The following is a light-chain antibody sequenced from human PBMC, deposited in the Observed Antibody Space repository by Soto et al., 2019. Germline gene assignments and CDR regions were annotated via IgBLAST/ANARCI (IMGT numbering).Light chain of an antibody. J-gene: IGKJ4*01. CDR2: DAS. CDR3: QQFSSYPLT. V-gene: IGKV3-20*01. CDR1: QSFSSSY. Sequence: EIVLTQSPGTLSLSPGERATLSRRASQSFSSSYLAWYQQKPGQAPRLLIYDASSRATGIPDRFSGGGSGTDFTLTISRLEPEDFAVYYCQQFSSYPLTFGGGTKVDIK.